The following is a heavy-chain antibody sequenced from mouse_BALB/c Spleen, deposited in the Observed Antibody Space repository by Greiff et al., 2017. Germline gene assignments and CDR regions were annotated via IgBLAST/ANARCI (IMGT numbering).Heavy chain of an antibody. CDR2: ISYSGST. Sequence: EVKLMESGPSLVKPSQTLSLTCSVTGDSITSGYWNWIRKFPGNKLEYMGYISYSGSTYYNPSLKSRISITRDTSKNQYYLQLNSVTTEDTATYYCARNYGSRGTFAYWGQGTLVTVSA. D-gene: IGHD1-1*01. CDR3: ARNYGSRGTFAY. J-gene: IGHJ3*01. CDR1: GDSITSGY. V-gene: IGHV3-8*02.